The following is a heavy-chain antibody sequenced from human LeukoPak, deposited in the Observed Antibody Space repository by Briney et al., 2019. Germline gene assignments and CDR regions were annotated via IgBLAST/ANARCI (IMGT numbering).Heavy chain of an antibody. V-gene: IGHV4-34*01. Sequence: SETLSLTCAVYGGCFSGYYWSWLRQPPGKGLQWIGEINHSGSTNYNPCLKSRVTISVDTSKNQFSLKLSSVTAADTAVYYCASGGTATYGMDVWGQGTTVTVSS. CDR1: GGCFSGYY. CDR3: ASGGTATYGMDV. D-gene: IGHD5-18*01. CDR2: INHSGST. J-gene: IGHJ6*02.